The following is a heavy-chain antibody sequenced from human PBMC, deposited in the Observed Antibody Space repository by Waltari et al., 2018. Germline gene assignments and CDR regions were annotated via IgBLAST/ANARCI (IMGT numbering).Heavy chain of an antibody. CDR2: INPSGGST. V-gene: IGHV1-46*01. D-gene: IGHD2-2*01. Sequence: QVQLVQSGAEVKKPGASVKVSCKASGYTFTSYYMHWVRQAPGQGLEWMGLINPSGGSTSYAQKFQGRVTMTRDTSTSTVYMELSSLRSEDTAVYYCARGLNYCSSTSCPFGMDVWGQGTTVTVSS. CDR3: ARGLNYCSSTSCPFGMDV. J-gene: IGHJ6*02. CDR1: GYTFTSYY.